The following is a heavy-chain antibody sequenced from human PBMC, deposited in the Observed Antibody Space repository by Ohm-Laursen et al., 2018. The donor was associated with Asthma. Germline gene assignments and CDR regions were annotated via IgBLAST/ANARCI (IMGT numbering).Heavy chain of an antibody. CDR1: GFTFSSYG. D-gene: IGHD1-1*01. V-gene: IGHV3-30*03. CDR3: ARGRPHGWFDP. J-gene: IGHJ5*02. Sequence: SLRLSCTASGFTFSSYGMHWVRQAPGKGLEWVAVISYDGSNKYYADSVKGRFTISRDNSKNTLYMQMNSLRSEDTAVYYCARGRPHGWFDPWGQGTLVTVSS. CDR2: ISYDGSNK.